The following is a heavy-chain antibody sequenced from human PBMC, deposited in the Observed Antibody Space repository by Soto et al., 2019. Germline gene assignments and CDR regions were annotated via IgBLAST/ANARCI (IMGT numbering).Heavy chain of an antibody. CDR2: MNPNSGNT. CDR3: SRGLLYLYDAIDI. CDR1: GYTFTSYD. Sequence: QVQLVQSGAEVKKPGASVKVSCKASGYTFTSYDINWVRQATGQGLEWMGWMNPNSGNTGYAQKLHCRVTMTLNTSISTVYMELSSLRSEDRAVYYSSRGLLYLYDAIDIWGQGTMVTVSS. J-gene: IGHJ3*02. V-gene: IGHV1-8*01.